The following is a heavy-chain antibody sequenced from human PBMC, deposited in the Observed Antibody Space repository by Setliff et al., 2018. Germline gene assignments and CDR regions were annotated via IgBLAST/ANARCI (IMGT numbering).Heavy chain of an antibody. Sequence: GASVKVSCKASGYTLTKYYMHWVRQAPGQGLEWMGIIDPSGDYTNYGQKFQGRVTMTRDTSTTTVYMELSSLRSEDTAVYYCARAPLESGYYYGQGHYFDYWGQGTLVTVSS. J-gene: IGHJ4*02. D-gene: IGHD5-18*01. CDR1: GYTLTKYY. CDR3: ARAPLESGYYYGQGHYFDY. V-gene: IGHV1-46*01. CDR2: IDPSGDYT.